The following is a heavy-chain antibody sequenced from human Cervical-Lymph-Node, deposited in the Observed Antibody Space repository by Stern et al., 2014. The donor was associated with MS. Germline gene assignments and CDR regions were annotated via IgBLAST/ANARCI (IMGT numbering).Heavy chain of an antibody. CDR3: TRGNSGSYFPTSHYYYYGMDV. CDR2: ISPSPGHT. Sequence: QVQLVESGAEMKNPGASVRVSCKASGYTFATYGIIWVRQAPGQGLEWMGWISPSPGHTNYAQEFEGRVTMTTDRSTSTAYLEVRSLRPDDTAVYYCTRGNSGSYFPTSHYYYYGMDVWGQGTTVTVAS. J-gene: IGHJ6*02. V-gene: IGHV1-18*01. D-gene: IGHD1-26*01. CDR1: GYTFATYG.